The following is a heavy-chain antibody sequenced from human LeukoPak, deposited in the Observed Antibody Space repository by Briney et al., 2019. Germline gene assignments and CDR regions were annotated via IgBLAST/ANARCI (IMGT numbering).Heavy chain of an antibody. D-gene: IGHD2/OR15-2a*01. CDR2: ISYDGSKK. CDR3: ASVAAAYDTFSYHGMDV. V-gene: IGHV3-30-3*01. Sequence: PGGSLRLSCAASGFDFSINAMHWVRQAPGKGLEWVSLISYDGSKKYYADSVKGRFTISRDNSKITLHLQMNSLRPEDAAVYYCASVAAAYDTFSYHGMDVWGQGTTVIVSS. CDR1: GFDFSINA. J-gene: IGHJ6*02.